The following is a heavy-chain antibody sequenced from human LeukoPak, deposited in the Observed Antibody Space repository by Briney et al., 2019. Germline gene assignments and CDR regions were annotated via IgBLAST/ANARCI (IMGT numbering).Heavy chain of an antibody. CDR2: ISVGSNYI. V-gene: IGHV3-21*01. CDR3: ERLRRNSKRSVSYYYYDF. D-gene: IGHD4-11*01. CDR1: GYTFSSYS. J-gene: IGHJ2*01. Sequence: GGSLRLSCAASGYTFSSYSINWVRQAPGKGLEWVSSISVGSNYIYYADSVRGRFSISRDDARNSLYLQMDSLRGDDTAVYYCERLRRNSKRSVSYYYYDFWARGPLVTVPS.